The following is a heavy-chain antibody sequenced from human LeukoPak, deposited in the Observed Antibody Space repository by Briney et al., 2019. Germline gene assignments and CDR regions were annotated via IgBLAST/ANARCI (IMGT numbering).Heavy chain of an antibody. Sequence: SETLSLTCAVSGSSISGSYWSWIRQPPGKGLESIGYIYYSGSTNYNPSLKNRVIISVDTSKKQFSLKLSSVTAADTAVYYCARRYGSGTSDIWGQGTMVTVSS. D-gene: IGHD3-10*01. V-gene: IGHV4-59*08. CDR3: ARRYGSGTSDI. J-gene: IGHJ3*02. CDR1: GSSISGSY. CDR2: IYYSGST.